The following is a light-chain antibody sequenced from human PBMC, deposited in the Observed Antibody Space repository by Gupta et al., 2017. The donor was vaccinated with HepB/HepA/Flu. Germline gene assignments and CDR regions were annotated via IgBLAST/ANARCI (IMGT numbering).Light chain of an antibody. CDR2: DDT. V-gene: IGLV2-14*03. CDR1: SSDVGTYNS. J-gene: IGLJ2*01. Sequence: QSALTQPASVSGSPGQSITISCTGTSSDVGTYNSVSWYQQSPGKAPKLLISDDTNRPSWLSNRFSGSKSGTTASLTISGLQAEEEAEYYCSSFTGTNTLVVFGGGTKLTVL. CDR3: SSFTGTNTLVV.